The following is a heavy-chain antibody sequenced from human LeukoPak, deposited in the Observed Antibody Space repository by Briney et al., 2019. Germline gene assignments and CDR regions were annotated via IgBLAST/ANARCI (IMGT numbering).Heavy chain of an antibody. CDR1: GFTFSSYS. CDR2: ISSSSSYI. J-gene: IGHJ5*02. CDR3: ARLYGSGSNWFDP. D-gene: IGHD3-10*01. Sequence: GGSLRLSCAASGFTFSSYSMNWVRQAPGKGLEWVSSISSSSSYIYYADSVKGRFTISRDNAKNSLYLQMNSLRAEDTAVYYCARLYGSGSNWFDPWGQGTLVTVSS. V-gene: IGHV3-21*01.